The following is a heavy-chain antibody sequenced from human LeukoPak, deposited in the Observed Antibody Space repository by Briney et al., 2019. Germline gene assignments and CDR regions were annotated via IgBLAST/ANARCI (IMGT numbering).Heavy chain of an antibody. CDR2: IYYSRST. J-gene: IGHJ4*02. Sequence: SETLSLTYTVSGGSISSYYWSWIRQPPGKGLEWIGYIYYSRSTNYNPSLKSRVTISVDTSKNQFSLKLSSVTAADTAVYYCARDYYDSSGYYYYFDYWGQGTLVTVSS. D-gene: IGHD3-22*01. CDR3: ARDYYDSSGYYYYFDY. V-gene: IGHV4-59*01. CDR1: GGSISSYY.